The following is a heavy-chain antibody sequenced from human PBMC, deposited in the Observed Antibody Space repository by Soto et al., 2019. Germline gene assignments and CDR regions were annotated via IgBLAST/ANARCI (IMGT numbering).Heavy chain of an antibody. Sequence: GESLKISCKVSGYSFTSYWISWLRQMPGKVLEWMGRIDPSDSYTNYSPSFQGHVTISADKSISTAYLQWSSLKASDTAMYYCAIEVGLAASPGYYHYGMDVWGQGTTVTVSS. J-gene: IGHJ6*02. CDR3: AIEVGLAASPGYYHYGMDV. V-gene: IGHV5-10-1*01. CDR2: IDPSDSYT. D-gene: IGHD6-6*01. CDR1: GYSFTSYW.